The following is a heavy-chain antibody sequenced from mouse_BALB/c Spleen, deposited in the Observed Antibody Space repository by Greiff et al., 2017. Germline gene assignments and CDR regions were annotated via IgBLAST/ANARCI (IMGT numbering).Heavy chain of an antibody. CDR1: GFSLTSYG. J-gene: IGHJ4*01. CDR3: AVNSTVNRYYAMDY. CDR2: IWSGGST. Sequence: VKLMESGPGLVQPSQSLSITCTVSGFSLTSYGVHWVRQSPGKGLEWLGVIWSGGSTDYNAAFISRLSISKDNSKSQVFFKMNSLQANDTAIYYCAVNSTVNRYYAMDYWGQGTSVTVSS. V-gene: IGHV2-2*02. D-gene: IGHD1-1*01.